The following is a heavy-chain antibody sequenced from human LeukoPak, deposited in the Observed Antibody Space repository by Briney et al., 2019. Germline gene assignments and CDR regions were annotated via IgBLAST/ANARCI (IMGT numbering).Heavy chain of an antibody. CDR3: ASTAVAVAGNRAYYFDY. J-gene: IGHJ4*02. V-gene: IGHV4-4*07. CDR2: IYTSGST. Sequence: SETLSLTCTVSGGSISSHYWSWIRQPAGKGLEWIGRIYTSGSTNYNPSLKSRVTMSVDTSKNQFSLKLSSVTAADTAVYYCASTAVAVAGNRAYYFDYWGQGTLVTVSS. CDR1: GGSISSHY. D-gene: IGHD6-19*01.